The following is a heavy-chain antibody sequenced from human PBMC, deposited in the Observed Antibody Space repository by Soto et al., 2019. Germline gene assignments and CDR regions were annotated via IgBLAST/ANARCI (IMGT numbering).Heavy chain of an antibody. V-gene: IGHV4-30-2*01. J-gene: IGHJ3*02. Sequence: NLSETLSLTCAVSGGALSSSAYSWSWIRQPPGKGLEWIGFIYQSGSTYHNPSLKSRVTRSRGRPKNQFALKLSSVPAAGMAVYYCAGELLFYDSDGLSWDDAFDIWGQGTMVTVS. CDR3: AGELLFYDSDGLSWDDAFDI. CDR1: GGALSSSAYS. CDR2: IYQSGST. D-gene: IGHD3-22*01.